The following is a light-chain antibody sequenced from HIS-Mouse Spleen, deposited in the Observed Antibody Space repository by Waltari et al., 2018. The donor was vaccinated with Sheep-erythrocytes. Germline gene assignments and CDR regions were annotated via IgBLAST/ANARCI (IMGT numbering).Light chain of an antibody. V-gene: IGLV3-25*03. CDR1: ALPKQY. J-gene: IGLJ1*01. Sequence: SYELTQPPSVSVSPGQTARIPCSGDALPKQYAYWYQQKPGPAPVVVLYKDSERPSGIPERFSGSSSGTTVTLTISGVQAEDEADYYCQSADSSGTYVFGTGTKVTVL. CDR3: QSADSSGTYV. CDR2: KDS.